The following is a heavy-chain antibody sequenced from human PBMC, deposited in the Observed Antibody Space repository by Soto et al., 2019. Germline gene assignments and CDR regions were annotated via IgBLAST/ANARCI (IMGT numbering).Heavy chain of an antibody. CDR3: ARTAYSSGWYYQFDY. D-gene: IGHD6-19*01. Sequence: QVQLQESGPGLVKPSETLSLTCTVSGGSISSYYWSWIRQPPGKGLEWIGYIYYSGSTNYNPSLKSRVTISVDTSKNQFSLKLSSVTAADTAVSYCARTAYSSGWYYQFDYWGQGTLVTVSS. CDR2: IYYSGST. V-gene: IGHV4-59*01. CDR1: GGSISSYY. J-gene: IGHJ4*02.